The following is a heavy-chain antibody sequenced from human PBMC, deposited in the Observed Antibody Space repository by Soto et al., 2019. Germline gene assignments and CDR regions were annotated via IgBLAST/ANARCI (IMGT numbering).Heavy chain of an antibody. V-gene: IGHV1-18*01. D-gene: IGHD6-19*01. Sequence: QVQLVQSGAEVKKPGASVKVSCKASGYTFTSYGISWVRQAPGQGLEWMGWISAYNGNTNYAQKLQGRVTMTADTSTSRAYMELRSLRSDDTAVYYCARIVRSGWYARGNYFGMDVWGQGTTVTVSS. CDR3: ARIVRSGWYARGNYFGMDV. CDR2: ISAYNGNT. CDR1: GYTFTSYG. J-gene: IGHJ6*02.